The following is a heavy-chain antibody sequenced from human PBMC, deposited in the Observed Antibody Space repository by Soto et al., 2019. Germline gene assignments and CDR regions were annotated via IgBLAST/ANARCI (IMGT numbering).Heavy chain of an antibody. Sequence: QVQLVESGGGLVKPGGSLRLSCAASGFTFSDYYMSWIRQAPGKGLEWVSYISSSGSTIYYADSVKGQFTISRDNAKNSLYLQLTNLRAEDTAVYYCARGDVKYWYFDLWGRRTLVTVSS. CDR2: ISSSGSTI. V-gene: IGHV3-11*01. J-gene: IGHJ2*01. CDR1: GFTFSDYY. CDR3: ARGDVKYWYFDL.